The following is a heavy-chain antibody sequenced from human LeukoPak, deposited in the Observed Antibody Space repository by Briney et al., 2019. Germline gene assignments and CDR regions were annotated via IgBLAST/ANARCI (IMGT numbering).Heavy chain of an antibody. CDR2: IIPLLGIA. J-gene: IGHJ4*02. CDR1: GGIFTSYT. D-gene: IGHD5-12*01. V-gene: IGHV1-69*04. CDR3: VRDDADSAYAAGDY. Sequence: ASVKVSCKASGGIFTSYTISWVRQAPGQGVEGMGRIIPLLGIANYAQKFQGRVTIFAEKYTRRVYMHLTSLTSGDTAIYYCVRDDADSAYAAGDYWGQGTLVTVSS.